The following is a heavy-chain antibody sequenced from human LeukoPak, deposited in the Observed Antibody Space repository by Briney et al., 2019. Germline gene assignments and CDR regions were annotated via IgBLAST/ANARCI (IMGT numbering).Heavy chain of an antibody. CDR3: ARGLLSYYYDSSGYCGMDV. CDR1: GFTFSSYE. Sequence: SWGSLRLSCAASGFTFSSYEMNWVRQAPGKGLEWVSYISSSGSTIYYADSVKGRFTISRDNAKNSLYLQMNSLRAEDTAVYYCARGLLSYYYDSSGYCGMDVWGQGTADSVSS. D-gene: IGHD3-22*01. V-gene: IGHV3-48*03. CDR2: ISSSGSTI. J-gene: IGHJ6*02.